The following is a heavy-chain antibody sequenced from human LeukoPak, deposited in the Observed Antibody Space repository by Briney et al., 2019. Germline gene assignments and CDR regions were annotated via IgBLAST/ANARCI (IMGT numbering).Heavy chain of an antibody. CDR2: ISGSGGST. D-gene: IGHD3-16*01. Sequence: GGSLRLSCAASGFTFSSYAMSWVRQAPGKGLEWVSAISGSGGSTYYADSVKGRFTISRDNSKNTLYLQMNSLRAEDTAVYYCARKNYTFASPASSGLDYWGQGALVTVSS. J-gene: IGHJ4*02. CDR3: ARKNYTFASPASSGLDY. CDR1: GFTFSSYA. V-gene: IGHV3-23*01.